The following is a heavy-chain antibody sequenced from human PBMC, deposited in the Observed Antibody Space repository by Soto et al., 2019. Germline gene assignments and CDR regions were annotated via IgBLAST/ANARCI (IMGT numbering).Heavy chain of an antibody. CDR3: ATRGHYGDYPDYYYYYMDV. Sequence: ASVKVSCKVSGYTLTELSMHWVRQAPGKGLEWMGGFDPKDGETIYAQKFQGRVTMTEDTSTDTAYMELSSLRSEDTAVYYCATRGHYGDYPDYYYYYMDVWGKGTTVTVSS. J-gene: IGHJ6*03. CDR2: FDPKDGET. V-gene: IGHV1-24*01. CDR1: GYTLTELS. D-gene: IGHD4-17*01.